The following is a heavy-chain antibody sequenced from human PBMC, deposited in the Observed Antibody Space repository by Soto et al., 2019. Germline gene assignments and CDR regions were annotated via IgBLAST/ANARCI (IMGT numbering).Heavy chain of an antibody. Sequence: GGSLRLSCAASGFTFSSYEMNWVRQAPGKGLEWVSYISSSGSTIYYADSVKGRFTISRDNAKNSLYLQMNSLRAEDTAVYYCAREYSGYEWVFDPWGQGTPVTVSS. V-gene: IGHV3-48*03. CDR1: GFTFSSYE. J-gene: IGHJ5*02. D-gene: IGHD5-12*01. CDR2: ISSSGSTI. CDR3: AREYSGYEWVFDP.